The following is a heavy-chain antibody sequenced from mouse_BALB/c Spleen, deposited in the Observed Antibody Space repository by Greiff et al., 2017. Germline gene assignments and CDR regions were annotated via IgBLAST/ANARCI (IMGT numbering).Heavy chain of an antibody. CDR1: GYTFTDYA. CDR3: ARGYYYGSTSYYFDY. J-gene: IGHJ2*01. CDR2: ISTYYGDA. V-gene: IGHV1S137*01. Sequence: QVQLKQSGAELVRPGVSVKISCKGSGYTFTDYAMHWVKQSHAKSLEWIGVISTYYGDASYNQKFKGKATMTVDKSSSTAYMELARLTSEDSAIYYCARGYYYGSTSYYFDYWGQGTTLTVSS. D-gene: IGHD1-1*01.